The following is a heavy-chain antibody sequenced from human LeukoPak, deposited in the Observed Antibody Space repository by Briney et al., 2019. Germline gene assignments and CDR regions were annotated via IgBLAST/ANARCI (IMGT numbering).Heavy chain of an antibody. CDR3: AKAPVTSCRGAFCYPFDY. J-gene: IGHJ4*01. V-gene: IGHV3-23*01. Sequence: GGSLRLSCTASGLSLNNYAMSWVRQVPGKGLEWVSASSSSDDGKWYAESVRGRFTISRDTSKNTVYLQVNSLRVEDAGVYYCAKAPVTSCRGAFCYPFDYWGHGTLVTVSS. D-gene: IGHD2-21*01. CDR1: GLSLNNYA. CDR2: SSSSDDGK.